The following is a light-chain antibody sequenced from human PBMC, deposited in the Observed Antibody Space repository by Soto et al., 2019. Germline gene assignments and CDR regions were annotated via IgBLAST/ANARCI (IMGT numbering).Light chain of an antibody. CDR1: QSVSRY. J-gene: IGKJ5*01. V-gene: IGKV1-39*01. CDR3: QQSASTPIT. CDR2: DAS. Sequence: DIQTTQSPSSVSASVGDRVTITCRASQSVSRYLNWYQQKPGKAPKLLVYDASTLQSGVPSTFSGSGSGTDFTLTISSLQPEDFATYYCQQSASTPITLGQGTRLEIK.